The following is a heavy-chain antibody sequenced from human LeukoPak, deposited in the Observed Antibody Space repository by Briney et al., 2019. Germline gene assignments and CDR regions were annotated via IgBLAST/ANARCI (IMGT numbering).Heavy chain of an antibody. D-gene: IGHD6-13*01. CDR3: ARVKSGTLDY. CDR1: GYTFTGYY. V-gene: IGHV1-2*02. Sequence: SVKHSCKASGYTFTGYYMHWVRQAPAQGLEWMGWINPNNGGTNKAQTYHGRVTMTRDTSISTAYMELNRLRSDNTAVYYGARVKSGTLDYWGQGTLVTVSS. J-gene: IGHJ4*02. CDR2: INPNNGGT.